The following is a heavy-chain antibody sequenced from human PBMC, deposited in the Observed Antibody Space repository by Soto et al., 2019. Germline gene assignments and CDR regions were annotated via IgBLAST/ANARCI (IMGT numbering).Heavy chain of an antibody. CDR3: ARGGPAASFDL. D-gene: IGHD6-13*01. Sequence: ASVKVSCKASGYTFNTNDINWVRQASGQGLEWMGWMKPNTGDSGSAQDFQGRITMTRDTATSTAYMELSSLRSERTAVYYCARGGPAASFDLSRQGTLVTVPS. CDR1: GYTFNTND. CDR2: MKPNTGDS. J-gene: IGHJ4*02. V-gene: IGHV1-8*01.